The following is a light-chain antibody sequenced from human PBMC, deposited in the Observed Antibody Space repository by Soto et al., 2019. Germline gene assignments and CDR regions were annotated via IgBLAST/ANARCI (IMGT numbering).Light chain of an antibody. CDR2: EAS. V-gene: IGKV1-12*01. CDR3: QQANSSPLT. J-gene: IGKJ4*01. Sequence: DTQMTQSPSSVSASVGDRVTITCRASQGVNAWLAWYQKKPGKAPELLLYEASTVPGGVHSRFSGSGSGTDFTLTISRLQPEDFATYYCQQANSSPLTFGGGTKVEVQ. CDR1: QGVNAW.